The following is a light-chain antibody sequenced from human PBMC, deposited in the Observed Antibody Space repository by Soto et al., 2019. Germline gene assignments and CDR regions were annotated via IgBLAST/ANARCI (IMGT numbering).Light chain of an antibody. Sequence: QSVLTQPHSVSGAPGQRVTISCTGSSSNIGAGYDGHWYQQLPGTAPKLLIYGNSNRPSCVPDRFSGSKSGTSASLAITGLQAEDEADYYCQSYDSSLSGSVFGGGTKVTAL. V-gene: IGLV1-40*01. CDR3: QSYDSSLSGSV. J-gene: IGLJ2*01. CDR2: GNS. CDR1: SSNIGAGYD.